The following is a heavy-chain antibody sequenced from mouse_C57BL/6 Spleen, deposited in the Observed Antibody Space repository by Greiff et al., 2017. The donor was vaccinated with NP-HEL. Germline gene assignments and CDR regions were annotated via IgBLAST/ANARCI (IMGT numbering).Heavy chain of an antibody. CDR1: GYTFTDHT. Sequence: VQLQQSDAELVKPGASVKISCKVSGYTFTDHTIHWMKQRPEQGLEWIGYIFPRDGSTKYNAKFKGMAKLTADKSSSTAYMQLNSLTSEDSAVYYCARKDPYGSTYFDYWGQGTTLTVSS. CDR3: ARKDPYGSTYFDY. CDR2: IFPRDGST. D-gene: IGHD1-1*01. V-gene: IGHV1-78*01. J-gene: IGHJ2*01.